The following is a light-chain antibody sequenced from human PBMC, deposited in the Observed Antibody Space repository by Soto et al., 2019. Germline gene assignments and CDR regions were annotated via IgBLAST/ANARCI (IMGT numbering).Light chain of an antibody. CDR1: RTVLYSSNNKNY. CDR2: WAS. V-gene: IGKV4-1*01. J-gene: IGKJ4*01. Sequence: DIVMTQSPDSLAVSLGERATINCKSSRTVLYSSNNKNYLAWYQQKPGQPPKLLIYWASTRESGVPDRFSGSGSGPDFTLTISSLQAEDVAVYYCQHYFSTPPAFGGGTKVEIK. CDR3: QHYFSTPPA.